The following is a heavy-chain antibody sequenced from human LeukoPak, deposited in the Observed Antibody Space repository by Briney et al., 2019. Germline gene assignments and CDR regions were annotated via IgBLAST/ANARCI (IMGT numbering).Heavy chain of an antibody. J-gene: IGHJ4*02. Sequence: GGSLRLSCAASGFTFDDYAMHWVRQAPGKGLEWVSGISWNSGSIGYADSVKGRFTISRDNAKNSLYLQMNSLRADDSTMYYCARGRLGDYWGQGTLVTVSS. D-gene: IGHD3-10*01. V-gene: IGHV3-9*01. CDR3: ARGRLGDY. CDR2: ISWNSGSI. CDR1: GFTFDDYA.